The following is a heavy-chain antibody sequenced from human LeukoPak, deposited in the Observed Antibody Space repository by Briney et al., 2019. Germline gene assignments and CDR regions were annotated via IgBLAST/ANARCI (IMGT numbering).Heavy chain of an antibody. J-gene: IGHJ4*02. V-gene: IGHV3-21*01. Sequence: GGSLRLSCAASGFTFSSYSMNWVRQAPGKGLEWVSSISGTSSYIYYADSLKGRFTISGDNAKNSLYLQMNSLRAEDTAVYYCAREGYGDYHFDYWGQGTLVTVSS. CDR2: ISGTSSYI. CDR3: AREGYGDYHFDY. CDR1: GFTFSSYS. D-gene: IGHD4-17*01.